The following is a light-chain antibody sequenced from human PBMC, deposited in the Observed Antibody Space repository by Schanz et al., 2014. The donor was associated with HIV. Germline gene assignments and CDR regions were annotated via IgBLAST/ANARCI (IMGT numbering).Light chain of an antibody. V-gene: IGLV2-8*01. CDR1: SSDVGGYNF. Sequence: QSVLTQPPSASGSPGQSVTISCSGTSSDVGGYNFVSWYQHHPGKAPKLIIYEVSQRPSGVPDRFSGSKSGNTASLTISGLQPEDEADYYCGSYSSGDSHWVFGGGTKVTVL. J-gene: IGLJ3*02. CDR3: GSYSSGDSHWV. CDR2: EVS.